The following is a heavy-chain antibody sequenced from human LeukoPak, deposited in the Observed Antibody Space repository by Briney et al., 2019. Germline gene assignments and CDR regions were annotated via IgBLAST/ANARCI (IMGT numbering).Heavy chain of an antibody. CDR3: ARSSHENGGSWIFDY. CDR2: INPNSGGT. Sequence: ASVKVSCKASGYTFTGYYMHWVRQAPGQGLEWMGWINPNSGGTNYAQKFQGRVTMTRDTSISTAYMELSRLRSDDTAVYYCARSSHENGGSWIFDYWGQGTLVTVPS. J-gene: IGHJ4*02. CDR1: GYTFTGYY. D-gene: IGHD2-15*01. V-gene: IGHV1-2*02.